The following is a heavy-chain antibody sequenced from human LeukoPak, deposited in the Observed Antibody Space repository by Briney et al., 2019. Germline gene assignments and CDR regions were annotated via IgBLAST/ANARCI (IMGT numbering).Heavy chain of an antibody. D-gene: IGHD3-3*01. J-gene: IGHJ4*02. V-gene: IGHV1-2*02. CDR3: ARGATYDFWSGYYQGHFDY. CDR1: GYTFTGYY. CDR2: INPNSGGT. Sequence: GASVKVSCKASGYTFTGYYMHWVRQAPGQGLEWMGWINPNSGGTNYAQKFQGRVTMTRDTSISTAYMELSRPRSDDTAVYYCARGATYDFWSGYYQGHFDYWGQGTLVTVSS.